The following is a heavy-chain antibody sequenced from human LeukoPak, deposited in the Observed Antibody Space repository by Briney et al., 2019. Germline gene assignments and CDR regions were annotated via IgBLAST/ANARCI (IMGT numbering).Heavy chain of an antibody. D-gene: IGHD5-18*01. CDR1: GGSFSIYA. V-gene: IGHV1-69*13. CDR3: ARDSRTVDTSMVFDV. Sequence: SVKVSCKASGGSFSIYAISWVRQAPGQEVEWMGGIIPFFGPANYAQKFQGRVTITADESTKTAYMELSSLRSEDTAVYYCARDSRTVDTSMVFDVWGQGTLVTVSS. J-gene: IGHJ4*02. CDR2: IIPFFGPA.